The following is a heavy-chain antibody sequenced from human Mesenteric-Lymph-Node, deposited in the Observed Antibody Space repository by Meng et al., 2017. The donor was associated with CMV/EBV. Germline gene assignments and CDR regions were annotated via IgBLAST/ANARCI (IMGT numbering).Heavy chain of an antibody. D-gene: IGHD2-2*01. CDR2: ITDIYGSA. CDR1: GGTFRSYA. Sequence: CKASGGTFRSYALSWVRQAPGQGLEWMGGITDIYGSANYAHNFYDRVTITADESTATAYMELSSLRSEDTAVYYCARHYCSSATCYDSWGQGTLVTVSS. V-gene: IGHV1-69*01. CDR3: ARHYCSSATCYDS. J-gene: IGHJ4*02.